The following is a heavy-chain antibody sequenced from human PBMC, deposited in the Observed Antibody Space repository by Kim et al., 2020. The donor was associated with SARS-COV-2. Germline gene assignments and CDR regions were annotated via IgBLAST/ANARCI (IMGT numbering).Heavy chain of an antibody. V-gene: IGHV4-34*01. CDR3: ARGGATRYFDY. J-gene: IGHJ4*02. D-gene: IGHD5-12*01. Sequence: TNYNPSLKSRVTISVDTSKNQFSLKLSSVTAADTAVYYCARGGATRYFDYWGQGTLVTVSS. CDR2: T.